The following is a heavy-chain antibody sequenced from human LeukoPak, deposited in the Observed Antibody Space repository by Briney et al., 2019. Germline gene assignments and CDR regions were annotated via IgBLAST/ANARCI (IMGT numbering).Heavy chain of an antibody. Sequence: SETLSLTCTVSGGSISNYYWNWIRQSPGKGLEWIGSIYYTGSTDYNPSLKSRVTISVDTSKTQFSLKLSSVTAADTAVYYCASGAYFDYWGQGTLVTVSS. D-gene: IGHD4/OR15-4a*01. V-gene: IGHV4-59*01. J-gene: IGHJ4*02. CDR2: IYYTGST. CDR3: ASGAYFDY. CDR1: GGSISNYY.